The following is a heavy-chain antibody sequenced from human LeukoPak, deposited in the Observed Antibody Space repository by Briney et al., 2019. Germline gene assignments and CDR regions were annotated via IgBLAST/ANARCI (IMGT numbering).Heavy chain of an antibody. D-gene: IGHD3-22*01. V-gene: IGHV1-69*05. J-gene: IGHJ4*02. CDR1: GGTFSSYA. CDR2: IIPIFGTA. CDR3: ARAGGDDYYDSSGYYLY. Sequence: ASVKVSCKASGGTFSSYAISWVRQAPGQGLEWMGGIIPIFGTANYAQKFQGRVAITTDEPTSTAYMELSSLRSEDTAVYYCARAGGDDYYDSSGYYLYWGQGTLVTVSS.